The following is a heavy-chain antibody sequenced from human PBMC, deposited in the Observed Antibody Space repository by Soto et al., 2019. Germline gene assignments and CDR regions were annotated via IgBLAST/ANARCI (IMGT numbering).Heavy chain of an antibody. Sequence: HPGGSLRLSCSASGFTFSSYAMHWFRQAPGKGLEYVSAISSNGGSTYYADSVKGRFTISRDNSKNTLYLQMSSLRAEDTAVYYYVKAPPNWNTPLWDWGQGTLVTVST. V-gene: IGHV3-64D*08. J-gene: IGHJ4*02. CDR2: ISSNGGST. CDR1: GFTFSSYA. D-gene: IGHD1-20*01. CDR3: VKAPPNWNTPLWD.